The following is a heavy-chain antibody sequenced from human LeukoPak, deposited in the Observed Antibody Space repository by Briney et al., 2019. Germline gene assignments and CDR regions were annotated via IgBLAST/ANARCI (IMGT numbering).Heavy chain of an antibody. CDR2: ISGSGGST. Sequence: QPGGSLRLSCAASGFTLSSYAMSWVRQAPGKGLEWVSAISGSGGSTYYADSVKGRFTISRDNSKNTLYLQMNSLRAEDTAVYYCAKERHYYDSSGYYYYFDYWGQGTLVTVSS. V-gene: IGHV3-23*01. J-gene: IGHJ4*02. CDR1: GFTLSSYA. CDR3: AKERHYYDSSGYYYYFDY. D-gene: IGHD3-22*01.